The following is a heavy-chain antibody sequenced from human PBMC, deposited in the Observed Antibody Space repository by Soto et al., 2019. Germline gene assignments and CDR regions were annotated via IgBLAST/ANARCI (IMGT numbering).Heavy chain of an antibody. CDR3: ARRRFRGVIRYYFDY. Sequence: SETLSLTCAVYGGSFSGYYWSWIRKPPGKGLEWIGEINHSGSTNYNPSLKSRVTISVDTSKNQFSLKLSSVTAADTAVYYCARRRFRGVIRYYFDYWGQGTLVTVSS. CDR1: GGSFSGYY. V-gene: IGHV4-34*01. D-gene: IGHD3-10*01. CDR2: INHSGST. J-gene: IGHJ4*02.